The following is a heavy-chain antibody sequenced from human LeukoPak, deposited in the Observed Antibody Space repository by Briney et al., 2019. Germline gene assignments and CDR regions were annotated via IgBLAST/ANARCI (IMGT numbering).Heavy chain of an antibody. V-gene: IGHV4-61*02. CDR2: IHPSGNT. D-gene: IGHD2-2*01. Sequence: SETLSLTCTVSGDSISNSRHYWSWIRQPAGKALEWIGRIHPSGNTNYNPSLKSRVSISLDTSKNQFSLNLKSVTAADTAVYYCARNVPAANGVDPWGQGTLVTVSS. J-gene: IGHJ5*02. CDR3: ARNVPAANGVDP. CDR1: GDSISNSRHY.